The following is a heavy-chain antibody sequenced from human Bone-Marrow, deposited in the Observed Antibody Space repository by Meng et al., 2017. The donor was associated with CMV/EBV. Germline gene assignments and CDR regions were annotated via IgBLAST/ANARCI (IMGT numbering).Heavy chain of an antibody. V-gene: IGHV4-34*01. J-gene: IGHJ3*02. CDR1: GGSFSGYY. CDR2: INHSGST. D-gene: IGHD3-10*01. CDR3: ARGPYLYYYGSGSNAFDI. Sequence: SETLSLTCAVYGGSFSGYYWSWIRQPPGKGLEWIGEINHSGSTNYNPSLKSRVTISVDTSKNQFSLKLSSVTAADTAVYYCARGPYLYYYGSGSNAFDIWGQGTMVTASS.